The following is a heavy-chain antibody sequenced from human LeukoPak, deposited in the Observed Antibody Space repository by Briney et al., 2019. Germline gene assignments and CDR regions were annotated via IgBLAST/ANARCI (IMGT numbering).Heavy chain of an antibody. CDR3: ARDPQARYNWNDVSFDY. Sequence: ASVKVSCKASGYTFTSYSISWVRQAPGQGLEWMGWISAYNGNTNYAQKLQGRVTMTTDTSTSTAYMELRSLRSDDTAVYYCARDPQARYNWNDVSFDYWGQGTLVTVSS. V-gene: IGHV1-18*01. CDR2: ISAYNGNT. J-gene: IGHJ4*02. D-gene: IGHD1-1*01. CDR1: GYTFTSYS.